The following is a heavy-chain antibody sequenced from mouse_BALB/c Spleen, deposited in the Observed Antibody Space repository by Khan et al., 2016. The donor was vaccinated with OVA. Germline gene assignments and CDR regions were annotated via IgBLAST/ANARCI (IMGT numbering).Heavy chain of an antibody. Sequence: QVQLKESGAELAKPGASVKMSCKASGYTFTSYWMHWVKQRPGHGLEWIGYINPSTGYTEYNQRFKDKATLTADKSSSTAYMQLSSLTSEESAVYYCANQGSSSAWLTYWGQGTLVTVSA. CDR1: GYTFTSYW. CDR2: INPSTGYT. D-gene: IGHD1-1*01. V-gene: IGHV1-7*01. CDR3: ANQGSSSAWLTY. J-gene: IGHJ3*01.